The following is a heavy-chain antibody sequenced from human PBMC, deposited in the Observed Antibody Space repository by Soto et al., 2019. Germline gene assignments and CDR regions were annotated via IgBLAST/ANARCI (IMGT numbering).Heavy chain of an antibody. J-gene: IGHJ4*02. V-gene: IGHV3-33*01. D-gene: IGHD3-10*01. CDR2: IWYDGSNK. Sequence: GGSLRLSCAASGFTFSSYGMHWVRQAPGKGLEWVAVIWYDGSNKYYADSVKGRFTISRDNSKNTLYLQMNSLRAEDTAVYCCARDNLRGPNYFDYWGQGTLVTVSS. CDR1: GFTFSSYG. CDR3: ARDNLRGPNYFDY.